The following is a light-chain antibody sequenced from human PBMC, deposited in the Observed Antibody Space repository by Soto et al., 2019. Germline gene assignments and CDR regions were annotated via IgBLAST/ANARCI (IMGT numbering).Light chain of an antibody. CDR1: QSVSSN. Sequence: EIVMTQSPATLSVSPGERATLSCRASQSVSSNLAWYQQKPGQAPRLLIYGASTRATGIPARFSGSGSGTEFTLTNSSLQAGDFAVYYCQQYNNWPPWTFRQGTKVEIK. J-gene: IGKJ1*01. CDR3: QQYNNWPPWT. CDR2: GAS. V-gene: IGKV3-15*01.